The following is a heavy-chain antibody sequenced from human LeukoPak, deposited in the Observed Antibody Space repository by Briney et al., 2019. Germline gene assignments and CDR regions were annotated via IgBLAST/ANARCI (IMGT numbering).Heavy chain of an antibody. J-gene: IGHJ6*02. V-gene: IGHV3-74*03. CDR3: TRVQAGRSGLMDV. CDR1: GFTFSSYE. D-gene: IGHD2-8*02. CDR2: IGSDGSGT. Sequence: GGSLRLSCAASGFTFSSYEMDWVRQAPGKGLMWVARIGSDGSGTTYADPVKGRFTISRDNSKNTLYLQMNSLRDEDAAVYHCTRVQAGRSGLMDVWGRGTTVTVSS.